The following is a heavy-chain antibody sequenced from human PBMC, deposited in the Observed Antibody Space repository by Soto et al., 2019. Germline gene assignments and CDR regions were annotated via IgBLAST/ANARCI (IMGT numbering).Heavy chain of an antibody. J-gene: IGHJ4*02. CDR3: ARGTADYYDSSGYFDC. CDR2: ISSSSSYV. V-gene: IGHV3-21*01. Sequence: GGSLRLSCAASGFTFSGYSMNWVRQAPGKGLEWVSSISSSSSYVYYADSVKGRVTISRDNAKNSLILQMNRLRAEDTAVYYCARGTADYYDSSGYFDCWGRGTLVTVSS. D-gene: IGHD3-22*01. CDR1: GFTFSGYS.